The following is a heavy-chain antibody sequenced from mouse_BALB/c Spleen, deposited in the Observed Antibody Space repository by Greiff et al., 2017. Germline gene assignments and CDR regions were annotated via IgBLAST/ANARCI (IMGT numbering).Heavy chain of an antibody. CDR2: ISTYYGDA. Sequence: QVQLQQSGAELVRPGVSVKISCKGSGYTFTDYAMHWVKQSHAKSLEWIGVISTYYGDASYNQKFKGKATMTVDKSSSTAYMELARLTSEDSAIYYCARSGDGNYGGYYAMDYWGQGTSVTVSS. D-gene: IGHD2-1*01. CDR3: ARSGDGNYGGYYAMDY. CDR1: GYTFTDYA. J-gene: IGHJ4*01. V-gene: IGHV1S137*01.